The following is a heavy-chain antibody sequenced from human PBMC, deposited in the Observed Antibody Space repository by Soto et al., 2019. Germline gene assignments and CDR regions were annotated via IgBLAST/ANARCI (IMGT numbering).Heavy chain of an antibody. V-gene: IGHV3-48*02. Sequence: QLGGSLRLSCAASGFTFINYNMNWVRQAPGKGLEWVSYISSRSSTIYYADSVKGRFTISRDNAKNSLYLQMNSLRDEDTAVYYCARDCGKGYGMDVWGQGTTVTVSS. J-gene: IGHJ6*02. CDR1: GFTFINYN. CDR2: ISSRSSTI. CDR3: ARDCGKGYGMDV.